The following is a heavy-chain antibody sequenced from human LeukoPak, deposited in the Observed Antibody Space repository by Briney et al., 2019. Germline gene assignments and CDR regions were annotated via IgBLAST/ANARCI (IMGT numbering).Heavy chain of an antibody. V-gene: IGHV4-4*07. CDR3: ARVGSGWYFDD. CDR1: GDSISSYY. Sequence: SETLSLTCTVSGDSISSYYWSWIRQPAGKGLQWIGRVHASGSTHYNPSLQSRVTISADMSTNQLSLTLTSVTAADTAVYYCARVGSGWYFDDWGQGTLGTVSS. J-gene: IGHJ4*02. D-gene: IGHD6-19*01. CDR2: VHASGST.